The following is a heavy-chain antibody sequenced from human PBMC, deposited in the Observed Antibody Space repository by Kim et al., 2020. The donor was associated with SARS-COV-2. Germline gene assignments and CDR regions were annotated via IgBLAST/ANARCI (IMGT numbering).Heavy chain of an antibody. V-gene: IGHV1-46*01. J-gene: IGHJ4*02. CDR3: ARGGVTDINNDY. Sequence: SYAQKFQGRVTKTRDTSTSTVYMELSSLRSEDTAVYYCARGGVTDINNDYWGQGTLVTVSS. D-gene: IGHD5-18*01.